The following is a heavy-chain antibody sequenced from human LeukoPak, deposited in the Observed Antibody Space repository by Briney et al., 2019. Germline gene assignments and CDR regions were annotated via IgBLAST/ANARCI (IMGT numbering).Heavy chain of an antibody. CDR2: IYSGGST. CDR3: ARNSYSSGWTPTY. V-gene: IGHV3-66*01. Sequence: GGSLRLSCAASEFSVGSNYMTWVRQAPGKGLEWVSLIYSGGSTYYADSVKGRFTISRDNSKTTLYLQMNSLRAEDTAVYYCARNSYSSGWTPTYWGQGTLVTVSS. J-gene: IGHJ4*02. CDR1: EFSVGSNY. D-gene: IGHD6-19*01.